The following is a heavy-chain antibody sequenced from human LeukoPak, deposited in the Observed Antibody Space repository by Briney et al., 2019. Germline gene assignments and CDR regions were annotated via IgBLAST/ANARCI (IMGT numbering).Heavy chain of an antibody. J-gene: IGHJ4*02. CDR1: GFTFRRYW. D-gene: IGHD3-10*01. CDR2: ISGSGGST. V-gene: IGHV3-23*01. Sequence: GGSLRLSCAASGFTFRRYWMHWVRQTPGKGLEWVSAISGSGGSTYYADSVKGRFTISRDNSKNTLYLQMNSLRAEDTAVYYCAKVGSGSYYSTDYWGQGTLVTVSS. CDR3: AKVGSGSYYSTDY.